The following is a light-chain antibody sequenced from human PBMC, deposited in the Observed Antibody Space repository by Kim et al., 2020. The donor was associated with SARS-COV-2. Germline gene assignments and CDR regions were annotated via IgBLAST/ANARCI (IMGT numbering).Light chain of an antibody. CDR1: SVSIASNY. J-gene: IGLJ3*02. CDR2: ENS. CDR3: QSFDSINQV. Sequence: GKTVSISFTGSSVSIASNYVLLYHQRPGSSPTTVIYENSQRPSGVPDRFSGSIDSSSNSASLTISGLKTEDGADYYCQSFDSINQVFGGGTKLTVL. V-gene: IGLV6-57*01.